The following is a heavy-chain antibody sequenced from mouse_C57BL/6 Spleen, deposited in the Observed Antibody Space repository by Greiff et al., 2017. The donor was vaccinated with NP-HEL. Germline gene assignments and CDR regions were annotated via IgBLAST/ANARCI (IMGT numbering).Heavy chain of an antibody. D-gene: IGHD2-3*01. Sequence: EVKVVESGGDLVKPGGSLKLSCAASGFTFSSYGMSWVRQTPDKRLEWVATISSGGSYTYYPDSVKGRFTISRDNAKNTLYLQMSSLKSEDTAMYYCANDGYYGFAYWGQGTLVTVSA. CDR3: ANDGYYGFAY. J-gene: IGHJ3*01. CDR1: GFTFSSYG. CDR2: ISSGGSYT. V-gene: IGHV5-6*01.